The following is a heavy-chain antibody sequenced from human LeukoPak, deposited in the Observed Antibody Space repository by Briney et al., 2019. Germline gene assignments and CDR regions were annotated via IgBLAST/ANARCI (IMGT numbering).Heavy chain of an antibody. D-gene: IGHD1-1*01. CDR1: GYTFTNYG. J-gene: IGHJ3*02. CDR2: ISAYNGKT. CDR3: ARGYNWNDAVDAFDI. V-gene: IGHV1-18*04. Sequence: ASVKVSCKASGYTFTNYGISWVRQAPGQGFDRMGWISAYNGKTNFAQKLQGRVTMTTDTSTSTSYMDLRSLRSDDTAVYYCARGYNWNDAVDAFDIWGQGTMVTVSS.